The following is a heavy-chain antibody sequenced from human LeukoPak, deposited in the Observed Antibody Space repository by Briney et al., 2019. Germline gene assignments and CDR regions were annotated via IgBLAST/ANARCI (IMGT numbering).Heavy chain of an antibody. CDR2: IYTSGTT. D-gene: IGHD1-26*01. J-gene: IGHJ5*02. CDR1: GGSISSGGYY. Sequence: SETLSLTCAVSGGSISSGGYYWSWIRQPAGKGLEWIGRIYTSGTTNYNPSLKSRVTMSVDTSKNQFSLKLSSVTAADTAVYYCARAFIQTWYSGSHPASWFDPWGQGTLVTVSS. V-gene: IGHV4-61*02. CDR3: ARAFIQTWYSGSHPASWFDP.